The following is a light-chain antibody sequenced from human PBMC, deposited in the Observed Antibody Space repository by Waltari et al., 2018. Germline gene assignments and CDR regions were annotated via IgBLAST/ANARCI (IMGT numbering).Light chain of an antibody. CDR3: STWDDRLTGVV. V-gene: IGLV1-44*01. CDR2: SNN. J-gene: IGLJ2*01. Sequence: QSVLAQPPSASGTPGQRITISCSGSNSNIGSNTVNWYQQFPGTAPRLLIYSNNQRPSGVPDPFSASKSGSSAALAIYGLHSEDEADYYCSTWDDRLTGVVFGGGTKVTVL. CDR1: NSNIGSNT.